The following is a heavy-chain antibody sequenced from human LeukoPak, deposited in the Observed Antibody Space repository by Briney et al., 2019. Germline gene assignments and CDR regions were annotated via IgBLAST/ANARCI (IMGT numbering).Heavy chain of an antibody. V-gene: IGHV3-15*05. D-gene: IGHD3-10*01. CDR2: IKSKSDGGTT. CDR3: TTVTLRPVGL. Sequence: GGSLRLSCAASGFTFSSYSMNWVRQAPGKGLEWVGRIKSKSDGGTTDYAAPVKGRFTISRDDSKNTLFLQVNSLKIEDTAVYYCTTVTLRPVGLWGQGTLVTVSS. CDR1: GFTFSSYS. J-gene: IGHJ4*02.